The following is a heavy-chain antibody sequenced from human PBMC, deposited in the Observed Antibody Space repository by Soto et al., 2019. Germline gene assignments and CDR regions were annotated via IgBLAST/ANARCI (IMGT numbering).Heavy chain of an antibody. CDR1: NGSLNGYY. Sequence: QVQLQQGGAGPLKPSETLSLTCGVYNGSLNGYYCGWIRQPPVKGLQWVGDISQSGFTNDNPSLKSRLTMSVDTSRSQVTLSLSSVTAADTAIYYCARRLRARPAFDIWGQGTVVTVSS. J-gene: IGHJ3*02. CDR3: ARRLRARPAFDI. CDR2: ISQSGFT. V-gene: IGHV4-34*01. D-gene: IGHD6-19*01.